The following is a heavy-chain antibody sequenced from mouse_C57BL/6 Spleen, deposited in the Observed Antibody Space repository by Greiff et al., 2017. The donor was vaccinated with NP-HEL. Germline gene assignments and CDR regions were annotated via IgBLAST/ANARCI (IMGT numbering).Heavy chain of an antibody. Sequence: QVQLQQPGAELVKPGASVKLSCKASGYTFTSYWMHWVKQRPGQGLEWIGMIHPNSGSTNYNEKFKSKATLTVDKSSSTAYMQLSSLTSEDSAVYSSFITTVVDTGNLDYWGQGTTLTVSS. V-gene: IGHV1-64*01. J-gene: IGHJ2*01. D-gene: IGHD1-1*01. CDR1: GYTFTSYW. CDR2: IHPNSGST. CDR3: FITTVVDTGNLDY.